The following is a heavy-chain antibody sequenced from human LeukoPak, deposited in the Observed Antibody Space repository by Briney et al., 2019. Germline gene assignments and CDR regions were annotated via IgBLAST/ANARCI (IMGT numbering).Heavy chain of an antibody. CDR2: IIPIFGTA. Sequence: GASVKVSCKASGGTFSSYAISWVRQAPGQGLEWMGGIIPIFGTANYAQKFQGRVTITADESTSTAYMELSSLRSEDTAVYYCAREKEQWLVRGSLGYWGQGTLVTVSS. V-gene: IGHV1-69*13. CDR3: AREKEQWLVRGSLGY. D-gene: IGHD6-19*01. J-gene: IGHJ4*02. CDR1: GGTFSSYA.